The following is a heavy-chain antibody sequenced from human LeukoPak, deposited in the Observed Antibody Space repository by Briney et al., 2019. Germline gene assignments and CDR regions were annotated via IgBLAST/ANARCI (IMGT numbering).Heavy chain of an antibody. D-gene: IGHD3-22*01. Sequence: SETLSLTCTVSGGPLYSYYWSWIRQTAGKGLEWIGRLYPGVSPNNYNPSLKSRVSMSVDTSKNQFALKLSAVTAADTAVYYCARLKFYDSTGYSPGHYMDVWGKGTTVTVSS. CDR3: ARLKFYDSTGYSPGHYMDV. CDR2: LYPGVSPN. J-gene: IGHJ6*03. CDR1: GGPLYSYY. V-gene: IGHV4-4*07.